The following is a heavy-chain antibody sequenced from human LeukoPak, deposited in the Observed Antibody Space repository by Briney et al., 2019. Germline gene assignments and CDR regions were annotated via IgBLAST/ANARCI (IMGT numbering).Heavy chain of an antibody. J-gene: IGHJ4*02. Sequence: TGGSLRLSCAASGFTFSHYGMHWVRQAPGKGLEWVAVIWSDGSNKFYADSVRGRFTISRDDVRKTVYLQMDSLTAEDTDVYYCARDAQRGFDYSNSLQYWGQGTLVTVSS. CDR1: GFTFSHYG. V-gene: IGHV3-33*01. D-gene: IGHD4-11*01. CDR2: IWSDGSNK. CDR3: ARDAQRGFDYSNSLQY.